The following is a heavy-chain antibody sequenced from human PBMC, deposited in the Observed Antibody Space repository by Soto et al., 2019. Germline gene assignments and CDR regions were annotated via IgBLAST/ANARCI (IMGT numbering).Heavy chain of an antibody. Sequence: SETLSLTCTVSGGSISSGGYYWSWIRQHPGKGLEWIGYIYYSGSTYYNPSLKSRVTISVDTSKNQFSLKLSSVTAADTAVYYCARAHSYDFWSGYYRGNEKAFDYWGQGTRVTVSS. CDR3: ARAHSYDFWSGYYRGNEKAFDY. CDR2: IYYSGST. J-gene: IGHJ4*02. CDR1: GGSISSGGYY. V-gene: IGHV4-31*03. D-gene: IGHD3-3*01.